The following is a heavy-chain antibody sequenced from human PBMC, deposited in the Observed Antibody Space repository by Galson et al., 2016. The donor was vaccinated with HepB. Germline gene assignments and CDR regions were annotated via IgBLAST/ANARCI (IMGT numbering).Heavy chain of an antibody. CDR3: ARDKSFYYYGMDV. J-gene: IGHJ6*02. CDR1: GYRFSGQA. Sequence: SLRLSCAASGYRFSGQAMHWVRQAPGKGLEWVSTIGGGGGNTHYADSVKGRFTISRDNSKNTLYLQMTSLSPEDTAVYYCARDKSFYYYGMDVWGQGTTVTVSS. V-gene: IGHV3-23*01. CDR2: IGGGGGNT.